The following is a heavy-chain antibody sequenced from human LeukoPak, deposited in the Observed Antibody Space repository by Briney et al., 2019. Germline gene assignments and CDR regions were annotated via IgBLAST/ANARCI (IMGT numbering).Heavy chain of an antibody. V-gene: IGHV3-7*01. Sequence: PGGSLRLSCAASGFTFSSYWMSWVRQAPGKGLEWVANIKQDGSEKYYVDSVKGRFTISRDNAKNSLYLQMNSLRAEDTAVYYCARDSKGWELLRRGAHDAFDIWGQGTMVTVSS. CDR2: IKQDGSEK. CDR1: GFTFSSYW. J-gene: IGHJ3*02. CDR3: ARDSKGWELLRRGAHDAFDI. D-gene: IGHD1-26*01.